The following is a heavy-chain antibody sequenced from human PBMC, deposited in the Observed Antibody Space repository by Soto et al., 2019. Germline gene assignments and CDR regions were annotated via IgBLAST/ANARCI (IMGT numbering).Heavy chain of an antibody. V-gene: IGHV3-11*06. J-gene: IGHJ6*02. CDR3: ARVRCSSTSCYHYYYYAMDV. Sequence: PGGSLRLSCAASGFTFSDYYMSWIRQAPGKGLEWVSYISSSSSYTNYADSVKGRFTISRDNAKNSLYLQMNSLRAEDTAVYYCARVRCSSTSCYHYYYYAMDVWGQGTTVTVSS. CDR2: ISSSSSYT. CDR1: GFTFSDYY. D-gene: IGHD2-2*01.